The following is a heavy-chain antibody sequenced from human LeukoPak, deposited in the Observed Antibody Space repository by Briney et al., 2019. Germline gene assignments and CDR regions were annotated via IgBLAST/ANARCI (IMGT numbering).Heavy chain of an antibody. J-gene: IGHJ4*02. V-gene: IGHV1-69*04. CDR3: ATALQQQLRYFDY. CDR2: IIPILGIA. CDR1: GGTFSSYA. D-gene: IGHD6-13*01. Sequence: GASVKVSCKASGGTFSSYAISWVRQAPGQGLEWMGRIIPILGIANYAQKFQGRVTMTEDTSTDTAYMELSSLRSEDTAVYYCATALQQQLRYFDYWGQGTLVTVSS.